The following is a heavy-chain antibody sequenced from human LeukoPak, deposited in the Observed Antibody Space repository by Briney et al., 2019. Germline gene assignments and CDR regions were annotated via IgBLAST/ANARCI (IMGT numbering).Heavy chain of an antibody. CDR3: AKGRELGGRFYFDY. Sequence: GGSLRLSCAASGFTFGSYAMSWVRQAPGKGLEWVSTISGSGGSTYYADSVKGRFTISRDNSKTTLSLQMNSLRGEDTAVYYCAKGRELGGRFYFDYWGQGTLVTVSS. D-gene: IGHD1-26*01. CDR2: ISGSGGST. CDR1: GFTFGSYA. J-gene: IGHJ4*02. V-gene: IGHV3-23*01.